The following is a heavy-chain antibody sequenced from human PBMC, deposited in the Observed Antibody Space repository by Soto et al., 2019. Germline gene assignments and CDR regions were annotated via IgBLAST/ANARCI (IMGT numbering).Heavy chain of an antibody. CDR1: GFTFSSYA. Sequence: PGGSLRLSCAASGFTFSSYAMSWVRQAPGKGLEWVSAISGSGGSTYYADSVKGRLTISRDNSKNTLYLQMNSLRAEDTALFYCVREVGATFRGGIDSWGQGTQVTVSS. J-gene: IGHJ4*02. D-gene: IGHD1-26*01. CDR3: VREVGATFRGGIDS. CDR2: ISGSGGST. V-gene: IGHV3-23*01.